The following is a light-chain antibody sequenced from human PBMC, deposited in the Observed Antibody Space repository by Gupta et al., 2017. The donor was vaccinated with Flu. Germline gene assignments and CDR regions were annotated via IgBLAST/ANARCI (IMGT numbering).Light chain of an antibody. CDR1: SSNIGSHY. J-gene: IGLJ3*02. CDR3: VTWDDSLGGFNWV. CDR2: DNN. V-gene: IGLV1-51*01. Sequence: QSMLTQPPSVSAAPGQKVTIPCSGSSSNIGSHYVSWYQQLPGTAPKLLIYDNNKRPSSIPDRFSGSKSGTSATLGITGLQTGDEADYYCVTWDDSLGGFNWVFGGGTKLTVL.